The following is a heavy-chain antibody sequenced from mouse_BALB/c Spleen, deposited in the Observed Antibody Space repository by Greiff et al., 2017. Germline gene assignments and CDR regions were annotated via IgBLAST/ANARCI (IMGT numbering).Heavy chain of an antibody. CDR2: IDPENGDT. CDR3: NARRYAMDY. V-gene: IGHV14-4*02. CDR1: GFNIKDYY. J-gene: IGHJ4*01. Sequence: VQLQQSGAELVRPGASVKLSCTASGFNIKDYYMHWVKQRPEQGLEWIGWIDPENGDTEYAPKFQGKATMTADTSSNTAYLQLSSLTSEDTAVYYCNARRYAMDYWGQGTSVTVSS.